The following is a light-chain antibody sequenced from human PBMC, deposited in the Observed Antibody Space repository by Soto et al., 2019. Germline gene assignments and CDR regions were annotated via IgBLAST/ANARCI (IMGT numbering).Light chain of an antibody. CDR1: QSFSSS. CDR3: QQYQSSWT. V-gene: IGKV1-5*01. J-gene: IGKJ1*01. Sequence: DIQMTQSPSTLSASVGDRVTITCRASQSFSSSLAWYQQKPGKAPKLLIYAASSLESGVPSRFSGSGSGTEFTLTISSLQPDDFATYYCQQYQSSWTFGQGTKVDIK. CDR2: AAS.